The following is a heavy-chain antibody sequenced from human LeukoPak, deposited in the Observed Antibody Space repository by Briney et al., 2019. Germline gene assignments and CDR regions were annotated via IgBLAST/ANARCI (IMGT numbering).Heavy chain of an antibody. CDR3: ARHDCSSTSCYLVTGTTFNY. V-gene: IGHV4-38-2*01. J-gene: IGHJ4*02. CDR1: GYSISSGYY. Sequence: SETLSLTCAVSGYSISSGYYWGWIRQPPGKGLEWIGGIYHSGSTYYNPSLKCRVTISVDTSKNQFSLKLSSVTAADTAVYYCARHDCSSTSCYLVTGTTFNYWGQGTLVTVSS. CDR2: IYHSGST. D-gene: IGHD2-2*01.